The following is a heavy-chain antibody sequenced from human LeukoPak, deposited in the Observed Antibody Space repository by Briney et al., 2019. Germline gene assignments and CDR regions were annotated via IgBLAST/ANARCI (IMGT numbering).Heavy chain of an antibody. CDR2: IWYDGSNK. J-gene: IGHJ4*02. D-gene: IGHD5-18*01. Sequence: GGSLRLSCAASGFTFSSYGMHWVRQAPGKGLEWVAVIWYDGSNKYYAYSVKGRFTIARDTSKNTLHQQMNSLRADDTSVYYWARYLGYTDGIDYWGQGTLITGSS. CDR3: ARYLGYTDGIDY. V-gene: IGHV3-33*01. CDR1: GFTFSSYG.